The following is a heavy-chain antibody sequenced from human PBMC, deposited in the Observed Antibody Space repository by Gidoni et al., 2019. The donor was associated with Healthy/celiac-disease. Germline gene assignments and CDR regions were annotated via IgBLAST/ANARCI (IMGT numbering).Heavy chain of an antibody. CDR2: IYSGGST. CDR1: GFTVRSNY. J-gene: IGHJ4*02. Sequence: EVQLVESGGGLVQPGGSLRLSWSASGFTVRSNYMSWVRQAPGKGLEWVSVIYSGGSTYYADSVEGRFTISRDNSKNTLYLQMNRLRAEDTAVYYCARSSGYYYPFDYWGQGTLVTVSS. D-gene: IGHD3-22*01. V-gene: IGHV3-66*01. CDR3: ARSSGYYYPFDY.